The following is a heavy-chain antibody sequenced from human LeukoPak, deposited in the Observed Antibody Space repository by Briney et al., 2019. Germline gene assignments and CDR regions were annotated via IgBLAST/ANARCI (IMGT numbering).Heavy chain of an antibody. CDR3: ARSLGFYDSGGAYDFDF. D-gene: IGHD3-22*01. CDR2: ISGGSTYI. J-gene: IGHJ4*02. Sequence: PGGSLRLSCAASGFTFSYYSMNWVRQAPGKGLEWVSSISGGSTYIYYADSVKGRFTISRDDAKNSLYLQMNSLRAEDTAVYYCARSLGFYDSGGAYDFDFWGQGTLVTDSS. V-gene: IGHV3-21*01. CDR1: GFTFSYYS.